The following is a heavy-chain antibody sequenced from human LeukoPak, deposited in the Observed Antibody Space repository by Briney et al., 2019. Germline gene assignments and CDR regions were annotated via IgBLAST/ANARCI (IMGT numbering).Heavy chain of an antibody. CDR3: TRGGYKYSSSWYLNY. D-gene: IGHD6-13*01. Sequence: TGGSLRLSCAASGFTFSSYGMHWVRQAPGKGLEWVGFIRSKAYGGTTEYAASVKGRFTISRDDSKSIAYLQMNSLKTEDTAVYYCTRGGYKYSSSWYLNYWGQGTLVTVSS. CDR2: IRSKAYGGTT. V-gene: IGHV3-49*04. CDR1: GFTFSSYG. J-gene: IGHJ4*02.